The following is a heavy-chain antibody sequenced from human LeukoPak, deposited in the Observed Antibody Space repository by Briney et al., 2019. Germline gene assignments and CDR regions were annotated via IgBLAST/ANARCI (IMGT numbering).Heavy chain of an antibody. V-gene: IGHV4-34*01. D-gene: IGHD5-18*01. CDR3: ARDGFGYSYYYYMDV. CDR2: INHSGST. J-gene: IGHJ6*03. Sequence: SETLSLTCAVYSGSFSGYYWSWIRQPPGKGLEWIGEINHSGSTNYNPSLKSRVTISVDTSKNQFSLKVRSVTAADTAVYFCARDGFGYSYYYYMDVWGKGTTVTVSS. CDR1: SGSFSGYY.